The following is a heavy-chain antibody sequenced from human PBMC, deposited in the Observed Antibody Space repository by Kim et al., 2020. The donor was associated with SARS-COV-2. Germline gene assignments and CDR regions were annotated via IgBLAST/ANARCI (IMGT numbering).Heavy chain of an antibody. D-gene: IGHD3-10*01. V-gene: IGHV3-11*06. J-gene: IGHJ4*02. Sequence: GRLTISRDNAKNSLYLQMNSLRAEDTAVYYCARVDWEYYYGSGSYYFDYWGQGTLVTVSS. CDR3: ARVDWEYYYGSGSYYFDY.